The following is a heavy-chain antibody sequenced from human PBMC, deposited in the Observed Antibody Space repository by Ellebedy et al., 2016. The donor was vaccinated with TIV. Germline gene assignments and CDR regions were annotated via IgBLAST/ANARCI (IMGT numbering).Heavy chain of an antibody. Sequence: GESLKISCKGSGYSFTSYWISWVRQMPGKGLEWMGRIDPSDSYTNYSPSFQGHVTISADKSISTAYLQWSSLKASDTAMYYCATSEVEYYYYGMDVWGQGTTVTVSS. CDR1: GYSFTSYW. J-gene: IGHJ6*02. V-gene: IGHV5-10-1*01. CDR2: IDPSDSYT. CDR3: ATSEVEYYYYGMDV.